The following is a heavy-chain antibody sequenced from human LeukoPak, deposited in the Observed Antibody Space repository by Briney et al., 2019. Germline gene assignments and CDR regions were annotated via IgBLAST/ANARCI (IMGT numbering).Heavy chain of an antibody. D-gene: IGHD6-13*01. CDR3: ARAFGSSSSWYPFDP. V-gene: IGHV1-2*02. Sequence: ASVKVSCKASGYTFTGYYMHWVRQAPGQGLEWMGWINPNSGGTNYAQKFQGRVTMTRDTSISTAYMELSRLRSDDTAVYYCARAFGSSSSWYPFDPWGQGTLVTVSS. J-gene: IGHJ5*02. CDR1: GYTFTGYY. CDR2: INPNSGGT.